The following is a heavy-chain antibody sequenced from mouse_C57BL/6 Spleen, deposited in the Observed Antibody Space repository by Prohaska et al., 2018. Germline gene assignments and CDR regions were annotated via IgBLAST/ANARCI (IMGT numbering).Heavy chain of an antibody. V-gene: IGHV1-63*01. J-gene: IGHJ2*01. D-gene: IGHD3-2*02. Sequence: QVQLQQSGAELVRPGTSVKMSCKASGYTFTNYWIGWAKQRPGHGLERIGDIYPGGGYTNYNEKFKGKATLTADKSSSTAYMQFSSLTSEDSAIYYCARTAQATFDYWGQGTTLTVSS. CDR3: ARTAQATFDY. CDR1: GYTFTNYW. CDR2: IYPGGGYT.